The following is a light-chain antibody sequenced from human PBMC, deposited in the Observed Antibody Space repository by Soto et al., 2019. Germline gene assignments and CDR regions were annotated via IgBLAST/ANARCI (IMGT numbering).Light chain of an antibody. Sequence: QSVLTQPAPVSGSPGQSITISCSGTSSDVGSYDHVAWYQQFPGKTPKLMIYGVSNRPSGVSSRFSGSKSGNTASLTISGLQAEDEADYYCISYTGSSTSYVFGSGTKLTVL. J-gene: IGLJ1*01. CDR2: GVS. CDR1: SSDVGSYDH. CDR3: ISYTGSSTSYV. V-gene: IGLV2-14*01.